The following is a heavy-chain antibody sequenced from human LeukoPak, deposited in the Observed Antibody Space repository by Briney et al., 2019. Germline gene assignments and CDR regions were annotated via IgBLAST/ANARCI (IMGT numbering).Heavy chain of an antibody. CDR2: ISASGGTT. Sequence: PGGSLRLSCAASGLTFNNYAMSWVRQAPGKGLEWVSAISASGGTTYYADSVKGRFTISRDSSENTLFLQMNSLRAEDTAVYYCAKEPREYCSSTSCPNWFDSWGQGTLVTVSS. V-gene: IGHV3-23*01. CDR3: AKEPREYCSSTSCPNWFDS. CDR1: GLTFNNYA. J-gene: IGHJ5*01. D-gene: IGHD2-2*01.